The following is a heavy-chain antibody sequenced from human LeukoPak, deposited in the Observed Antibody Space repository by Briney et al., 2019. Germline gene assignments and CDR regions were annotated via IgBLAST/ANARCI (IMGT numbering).Heavy chain of an antibody. CDR3: ARYCSSTSCPSYYYYYMDV. CDR1: GFTFSSYA. Sequence: GGSLRLSCAASGFTFSSYAMSWVRQAPGKGLQWVSAITGSGGSTYYADSVKGRFTISRDNSKNTLYLQMNSLRAEDTAVYYCARYCSSTSCPSYYYYYMDVWGKGTTVTVSS. V-gene: IGHV3-23*01. CDR2: ITGSGGST. J-gene: IGHJ6*03. D-gene: IGHD2-2*01.